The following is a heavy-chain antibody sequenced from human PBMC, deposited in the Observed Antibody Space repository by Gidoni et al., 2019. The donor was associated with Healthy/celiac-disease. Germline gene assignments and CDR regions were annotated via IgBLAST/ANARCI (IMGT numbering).Heavy chain of an antibody. J-gene: IGHJ6*02. CDR2: IYYSGST. CDR1: GGSISSSSYY. D-gene: IGHD3-3*01. V-gene: IGHV4-39*01. Sequence: QLQLQESGPGLVKPSETLSLTCTVSGGSISSSSYYWGWIRQPPGKGLEWIGSIYYSGSTYYNPSLKSRITISVDTSKNQFSLKLSSVTAADTAVYYCATPSPTGFFWSGFYGMDVWGQGTTVTVSS. CDR3: ATPSPTGFFWSGFYGMDV.